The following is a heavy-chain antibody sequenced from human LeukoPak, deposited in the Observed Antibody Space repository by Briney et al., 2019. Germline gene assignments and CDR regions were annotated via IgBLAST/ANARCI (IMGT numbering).Heavy chain of an antibody. Sequence: ASVKVSCKASGYTFTSYDIDWVRQATGQGLEWMEWMNPNSGNTGYAQKFQGRVTMTRNTSISTAYMELSSLRSEDTAVYYCARGRRYYDSSGYYYGSPWGQGTLVTVSS. V-gene: IGHV1-8*01. J-gene: IGHJ5*02. CDR1: GYTFTSYD. CDR2: MNPNSGNT. D-gene: IGHD3-22*01. CDR3: ARGRRYYDSSGYYYGSP.